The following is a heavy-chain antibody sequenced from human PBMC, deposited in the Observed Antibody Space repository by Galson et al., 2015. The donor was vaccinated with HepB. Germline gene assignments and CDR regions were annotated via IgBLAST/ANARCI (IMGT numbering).Heavy chain of an antibody. CDR2: INPSGGST. CDR1: GYTFTSYY. V-gene: IGHV1-46*01. J-gene: IGHJ3*02. CDR3: ARDGGGSAGLGAFDI. Sequence: SVKVSCKASGYTFTSYYMHWVRQAPGQGLEWMGIINPSGGSTSYAQKFQGRVTMTRDTSTSTVYMELSSLRSEDTAVYYCARDGGGSAGLGAFDIWGQGTMVTVSS. D-gene: IGHD3-16*01.